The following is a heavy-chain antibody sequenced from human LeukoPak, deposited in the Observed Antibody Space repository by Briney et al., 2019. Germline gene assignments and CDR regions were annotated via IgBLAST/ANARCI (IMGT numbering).Heavy chain of an antibody. D-gene: IGHD6-13*01. V-gene: IGHV3-7*01. CDR3: ARDHSSSWNYFDY. J-gene: IGHJ4*02. Sequence: GGSLRLSCAASGFTFSNYWMSWVRQAPGKGLEWVAYIKYDGSEKDYVDSVKGRFTISRDNAKKSLYLQMNSLRAEDTAVYYCARDHSSSWNYFDYWGQGTLVTVSS. CDR2: IKYDGSEK. CDR1: GFTFSNYW.